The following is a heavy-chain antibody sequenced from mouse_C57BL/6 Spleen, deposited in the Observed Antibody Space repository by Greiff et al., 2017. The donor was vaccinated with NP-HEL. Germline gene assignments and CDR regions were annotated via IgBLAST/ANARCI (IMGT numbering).Heavy chain of an antibody. CDR2: IDPSDSYT. V-gene: IGHV1-59*01. CDR3: HYDYDGY. CDR1: GYTFTSYW. D-gene: IGHD2-4*01. Sequence: QVQLQQSGAELVRPGTSVKLSCKASGYTFTSYWMHWVKQRPGQGLEWIGVIDPSDSYTNYNQKFKGKATLTVDTSSSTAYMQLSSLTSEDSAVYYCHYDYDGYWGQGTTLTVSS. J-gene: IGHJ2*01.